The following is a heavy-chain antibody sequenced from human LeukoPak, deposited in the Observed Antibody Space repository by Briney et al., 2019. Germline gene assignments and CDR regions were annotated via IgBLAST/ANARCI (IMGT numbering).Heavy chain of an antibody. J-gene: IGHJ4*02. Sequence: PSETLSLTCAVYGGSFSDYFWNWIRQPPGKGLEWIGEINHGGGTRYNPSLKSRATISVDTSKNQFSLKLSSVTAADTAVYYCAREGSRADCSSTSCYSIDWGQGTLVTVSS. V-gene: IGHV4-34*01. CDR2: INHGGGT. CDR3: AREGSRADCSSTSCYSID. D-gene: IGHD2-2*01. CDR1: GGSFSDYF.